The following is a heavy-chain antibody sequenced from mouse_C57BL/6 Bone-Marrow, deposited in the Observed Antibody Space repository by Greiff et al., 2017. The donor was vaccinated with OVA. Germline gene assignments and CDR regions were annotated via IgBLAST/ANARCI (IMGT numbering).Heavy chain of an antibody. Sequence: QVQLQQSGAELARPGASVKLSCKASGYTFTSYGISWVKQRTGQGLEWIGEIYPRSGNTYYNEKFKGKATLTADKSSSTAYMQLNSLTSEDSAVYFCARYGYIPAWFAYWGQGTLVTVSA. V-gene: IGHV1-81*01. CDR1: GYTFTSYG. CDR3: ARYGYIPAWFAY. CDR2: IYPRSGNT. D-gene: IGHD2-2*01. J-gene: IGHJ3*01.